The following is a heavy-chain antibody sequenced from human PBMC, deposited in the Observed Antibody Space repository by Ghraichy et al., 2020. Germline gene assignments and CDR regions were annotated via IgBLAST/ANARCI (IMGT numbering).Heavy chain of an antibody. J-gene: IGHJ5*02. Sequence: GGSLSLSCAASGFTFSSDWMSWVRQAPGMGLEWVANIKKDGSEKYYVDSVKGRFTISRDNAKKSLYLQMNSLRAEDTAVYYCARYGRSVWFDPWGQGTLGTVSS. V-gene: IGHV3-7*03. CDR1: GFTFSSDW. CDR3: ARYGRSVWFDP. CDR2: IKKDGSEK. D-gene: IGHD1-26*01.